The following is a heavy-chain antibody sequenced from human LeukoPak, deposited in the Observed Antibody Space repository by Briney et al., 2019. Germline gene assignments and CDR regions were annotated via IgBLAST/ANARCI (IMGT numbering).Heavy chain of an antibody. D-gene: IGHD3-10*01. CDR3: ARAPYYYGSGKAFDI. J-gene: IGHJ3*02. CDR2: IYSGGST. CDR1: GFTVSSNY. V-gene: IGHV3-66*01. Sequence: GGSLRLSCAASGFTVSSNYMSWVRQAPGKGLEWVSVIYSGGSTYYADSVKGRFTISRDNSKNTLYLQMNSLRAEDTAVYYCARAPYYYGSGKAFDIWGQGTMVTVSS.